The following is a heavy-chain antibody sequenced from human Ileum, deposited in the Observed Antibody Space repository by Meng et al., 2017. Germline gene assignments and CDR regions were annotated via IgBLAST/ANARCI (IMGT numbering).Heavy chain of an antibody. CDR3: ARDHMGSLDY. J-gene: IGHJ4*02. V-gene: IGHV4-61*08. D-gene: IGHD1-26*01. Sequence: QGQLTGSGPGLVGPSETLSLIFTVSGGSVSRAGYQWGWIRQPPGKGLEWIGYASTNYNPSLKSRVTISLDTSRNQFSLSLSSVTAADTAVYYCARDHMGSLDYWGQGILVTVSS. CDR1: GGSVSRAGYQ. CDR2: AST.